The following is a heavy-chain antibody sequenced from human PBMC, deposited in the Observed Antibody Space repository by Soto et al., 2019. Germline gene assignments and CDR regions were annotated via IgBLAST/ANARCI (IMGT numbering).Heavy chain of an antibody. Sequence: EMQLVETGGDLIQPGGSLRLSCAASGFTVRTNFMNWVRQAPGKGLEWVSIIYNGGRTDYADSVKGRFTVSRDNSKNTLYLQMNSLRVEDTGVYYCAREEGSAYDFGYGMDVWGQGTTVTVSS. CDR3: AREEGSAYDFGYGMDV. J-gene: IGHJ6*02. CDR1: GFTVRTNF. CDR2: IYNGGRT. V-gene: IGHV3-53*02. D-gene: IGHD3-10*01.